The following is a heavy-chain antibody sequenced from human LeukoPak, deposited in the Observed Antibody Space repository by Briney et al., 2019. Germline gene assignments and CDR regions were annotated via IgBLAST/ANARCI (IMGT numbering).Heavy chain of an antibody. CDR3: ARDYGDYGFDY. CDR1: TDSIRSYY. D-gene: IGHD4-17*01. CDR2: IHYTGST. V-gene: IGHV4-59*01. Sequence: SETLSLTCTVSTDSIRSYYWSWIRQPPGKGLEWIGYIHYTGSTNYNPSLKSRVTISVDTSKNQFSLKLNSVTAADTAVYYCARDYGDYGFDYWGQGTLVTVSS. J-gene: IGHJ4*02.